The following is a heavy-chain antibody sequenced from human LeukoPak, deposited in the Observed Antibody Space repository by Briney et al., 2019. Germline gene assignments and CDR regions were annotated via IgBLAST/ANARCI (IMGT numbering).Heavy chain of an antibody. CDR2: IQGDGSNT. V-gene: IGHV3-74*01. D-gene: IGHD2-2*01. J-gene: IGHJ4*02. CDR1: GFTFSKNW. CDR3: ARGRYSSRSGGYYFDI. Sequence: GGSLRLSCVASGFTFSKNWMHWVRQAPGKGLVWVSRIQGDGSNTNYADSVKGRFSISRDNAKNSLYLQMNSLRAEDTAVYYCARGRYSSRSGGYYFDIWGQGTLVTVSS.